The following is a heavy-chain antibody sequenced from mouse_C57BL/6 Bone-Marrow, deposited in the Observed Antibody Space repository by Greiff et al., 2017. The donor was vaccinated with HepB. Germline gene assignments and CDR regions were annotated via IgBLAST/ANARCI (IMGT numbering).Heavy chain of an antibody. V-gene: IGHV1-26*01. CDR1: GYTFTDYY. Sequence: VQLQQSGPELVKPGASVKISCKASGYTFTDYYMNWVKQSHGKSLEWIGDINPNNGGTSYNQKFKGKATLTVDKSSSTAYRELRSLTSEDSAVYYCAPYYYGSSYYAMDYWGQGTSVTVSS. CDR3: APYYYGSSYYAMDY. J-gene: IGHJ4*01. D-gene: IGHD1-1*01. CDR2: INPNNGGT.